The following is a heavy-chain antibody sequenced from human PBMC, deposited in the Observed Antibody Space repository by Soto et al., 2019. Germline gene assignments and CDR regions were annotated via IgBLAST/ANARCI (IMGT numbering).Heavy chain of an antibody. CDR1: GFTFSSYA. V-gene: IGHV3-23*01. D-gene: IGHD3-10*01. CDR3: ARGVTMVRGVPGGI. Sequence: GGSLRLSCAASGFTFSSYAMSWVRQAPGKGLEWVSAISGSGGSTYYADSVKGRFTISRDNSKNTLYLQMNSLRAEDTAMYYCARGVTMVRGVPGGIWGQGTLVTVSS. J-gene: IGHJ4*02. CDR2: ISGSGGST.